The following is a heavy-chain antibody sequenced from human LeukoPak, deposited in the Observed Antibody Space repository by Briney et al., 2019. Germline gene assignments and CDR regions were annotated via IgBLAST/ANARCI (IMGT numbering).Heavy chain of an antibody. Sequence: ASVKVSCKASGYTFTAKYIHWVRQAPGHGLEWMGWINPNSGGTSYQQEFQGRVTMTRDTSSSTVYMDLSSLRPDDTAIYYCARDRGPEWWGSFDFWGQGTPVTVSS. CDR3: ARDRGPEWWGSFDF. D-gene: IGHD3-16*01. CDR2: INPNSGGT. V-gene: IGHV1-2*02. CDR1: GYTFTAKY. J-gene: IGHJ4*02.